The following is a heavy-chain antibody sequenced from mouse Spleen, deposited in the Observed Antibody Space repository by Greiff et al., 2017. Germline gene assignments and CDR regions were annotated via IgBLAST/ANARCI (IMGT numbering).Heavy chain of an antibody. J-gene: IGHJ3*01. CDR1: GYTFTSYW. CDR3: TPLYYGYDGGFAY. CDR2: IYPGNSDT. Sequence: EVQLQQSGTVLARPGASVKMSCKASGYTFTSYWMHWVKQRPGQGLEWIGAIYPGNSDTSYNQKFKGKAKLTAVTSTSTAYMELSSLTNEDSAVYYCTPLYYGYDGGFAYWGQGTLVTVSA. V-gene: IGHV1-5*01. D-gene: IGHD2-2*01.